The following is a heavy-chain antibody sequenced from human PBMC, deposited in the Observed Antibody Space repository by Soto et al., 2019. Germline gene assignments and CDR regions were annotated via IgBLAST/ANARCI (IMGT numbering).Heavy chain of an antibody. Sequence: GASVEVSCEACGGTFSIYASSWVRQAPGQGLEWMGGIIPIFGTANYAQKFQGRVTIIADESTSRAYMELSSLRTEDTAVCYCTRDLYYDSDYWRQGTLVTVSS. D-gene: IGHD3-3*01. V-gene: IGHV1-69*13. CDR1: GGTFSIYA. J-gene: IGHJ4*02. CDR2: IIPIFGTA. CDR3: TRDLYYDSDY.